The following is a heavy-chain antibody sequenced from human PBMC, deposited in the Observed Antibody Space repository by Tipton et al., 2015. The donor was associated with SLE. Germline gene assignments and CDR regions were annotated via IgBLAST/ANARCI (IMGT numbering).Heavy chain of an antibody. CDR2: IYYSGST. CDR1: GGSISSYY. V-gene: IGHV4-39*01. Sequence: TLSLTCTVSGGSISSYYWGWIRQPPGKGLEWIGSIYYSGSTYYNPSLKSRVTISVDTSKNQFPLKLSSVTAADTAVYYCARRGYDSSGFFDYWGQGTLVTVSS. CDR3: ARRGYDSSGFFDY. D-gene: IGHD3-22*01. J-gene: IGHJ4*02.